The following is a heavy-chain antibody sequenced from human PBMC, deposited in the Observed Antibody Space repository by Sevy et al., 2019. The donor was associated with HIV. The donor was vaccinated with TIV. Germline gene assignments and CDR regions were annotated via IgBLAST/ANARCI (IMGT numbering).Heavy chain of an antibody. D-gene: IGHD6-13*01. CDR3: ATHAGIAAAGRVFDY. J-gene: IGHJ4*02. CDR1: GFTFSDHY. V-gene: IGHV3-72*01. Sequence: GGSLRLSCAASGFTFSDHYMEWVRQAPGKGLEWVGRIRNKADSYTTEYAASVKGRFTISRDDSKNSLYLLMNSLKTGETAVYYWATHAGIAAAGRVFDYWGQGTLVTVSS. CDR2: IRNKADSYTT.